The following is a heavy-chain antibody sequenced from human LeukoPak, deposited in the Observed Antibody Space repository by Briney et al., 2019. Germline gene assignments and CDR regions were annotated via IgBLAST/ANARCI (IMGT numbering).Heavy chain of an antibody. Sequence: PGGSLRLSCAASGFTFSTYAMHWVRQAPGKGLESVSAISTNGRNTHYANSVKGRFTISRDNSKNTLYLQMGSLRAEDTAVYYCARGASTWYYWGQGTLVTVSS. CDR2: ISTNGRNT. CDR3: ARGASTWYY. CDR1: GFTFSTYA. J-gene: IGHJ4*02. D-gene: IGHD6-13*01. V-gene: IGHV3-64*01.